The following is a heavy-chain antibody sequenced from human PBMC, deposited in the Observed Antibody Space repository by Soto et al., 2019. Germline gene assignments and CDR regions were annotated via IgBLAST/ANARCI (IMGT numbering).Heavy chain of an antibody. D-gene: IGHD6-19*01. CDR2: IHPNTGGT. CDR3: ASDFRTRGWFRQAGNFAMDV. V-gene: IGHV1-2*02. CDR1: GYPYTNSY. J-gene: IGHJ6*02. Sequence: QVQLVQSGAEVRKPGASVKVSCKASGYPYTNSYMHWVRQAPGQGLGWMGWIHPNTGGTNYAQKFQGRVTVTRDTSVSTVYMELNRLTSDDTAIYFCASDFRTRGWFRQAGNFAMDVWGQGTTVTVS.